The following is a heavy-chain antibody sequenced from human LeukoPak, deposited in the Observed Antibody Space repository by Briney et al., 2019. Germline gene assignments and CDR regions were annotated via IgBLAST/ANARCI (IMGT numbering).Heavy chain of an antibody. CDR3: ARLVGYCSGGSCYHFDY. CDR1: GYSFTSYW. Sequence: GESLQISCQGSGYSFTSYWIGWVRPMPGKGLEWMGIIYPGDSDTRYSPSFQGQVTIPAAKSISTAYLQWSSLKASDTAMYYWARLVGYCSGGSCYHFDYWGQGTLVTVSS. CDR2: IYPGDSDT. J-gene: IGHJ4*02. V-gene: IGHV5-51*01. D-gene: IGHD2-15*01.